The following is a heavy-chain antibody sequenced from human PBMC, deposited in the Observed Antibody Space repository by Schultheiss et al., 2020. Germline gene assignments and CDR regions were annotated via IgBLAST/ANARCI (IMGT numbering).Heavy chain of an antibody. CDR3: ARSRVVGALDCAFDI. D-gene: IGHD1-26*01. Sequence: SGPTLVKPTQTLTLTCTFSGFSLSTSGICVSWIRQPPGKALEWLARIDWDDDKYFSTSLKTRLTISKDTSKNQVVLTLTNMDPVDTATYYCARSRVVGALDCAFDIWGQGTKVTVSS. CDR1: GFSLSTSGIC. CDR2: IDWDDDK. V-gene: IGHV2-70*11. J-gene: IGHJ3*02.